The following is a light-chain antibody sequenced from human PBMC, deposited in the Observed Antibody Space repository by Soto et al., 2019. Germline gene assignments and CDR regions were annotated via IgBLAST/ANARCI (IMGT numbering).Light chain of an antibody. CDR3: LLDLRYFWA. V-gene: IGKV1-6*01. CDR2: AAS. Sequence: AIQLTQSPSSLYASVGDRVTITCRASQAIRTALGWYQQKPGKVPKLLIYAASILQSGVPSRFSGSGSGTDFTLPISSLQPEAFATYYCLLDLRYFWAFGQRPNVDIK. J-gene: IGKJ1*01. CDR1: QAIRTA.